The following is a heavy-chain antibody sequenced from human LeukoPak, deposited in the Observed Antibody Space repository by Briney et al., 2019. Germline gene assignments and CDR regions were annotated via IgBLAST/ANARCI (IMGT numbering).Heavy chain of an antibody. D-gene: IGHD3-22*01. CDR1: GFTFSSYG. CDR3: ARYYYHSSGYYYFDY. J-gene: IGHJ4*02. CDR2: ISYDGSNK. Sequence: GGSLRLSCAASGFTFSSYGMHWVRQAPGKGLEWVAVISYDGSNKYYADSVKGRFTISRDNSKNTLYLQMNSLRAEDTAVYYCARYYYHSSGYYYFDYWGQGTLVTVSS. V-gene: IGHV3-30*03.